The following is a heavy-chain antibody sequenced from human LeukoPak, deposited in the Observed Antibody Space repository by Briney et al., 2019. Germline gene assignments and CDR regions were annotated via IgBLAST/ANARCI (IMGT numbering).Heavy chain of an antibody. J-gene: IGHJ5*02. D-gene: IGHD3-22*01. V-gene: IGHV3-15*01. CDR1: GFTFSNAW. CDR3: TIVLRPYRGSGYRNWFDP. CDR2: IKSKTDGETA. Sequence: PGGSLRLSCAASGFTFSNAWMGWVRQGPGEGLECLGRIKSKTDGETADYTSHVRGRFFISRDDRKDTLYVEIHRLKTEDTRIYYCTIVLRPYRGSGYRNWFDPWGRGTLVTVSS.